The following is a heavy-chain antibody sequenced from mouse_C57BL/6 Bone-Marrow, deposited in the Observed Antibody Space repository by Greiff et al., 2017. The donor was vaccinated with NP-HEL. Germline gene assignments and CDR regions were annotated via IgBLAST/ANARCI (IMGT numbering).Heavy chain of an antibody. CDR1: GYTFTDHT. D-gene: IGHD1-1*01. V-gene: IGHV1-78*01. CDR2: IYPRDGST. J-gene: IGHJ1*03. CDR3: ARWKNYYGSSHWYFDV. Sequence: VQVVESDAELVKPGASVKISCKVSGYTFTDHTIHWMKQRPEQGLEWIGYIYPRDGSTKYNEKFKGKATLTADKSSSTAYMQLNSLTSEDSAVYFCARWKNYYGSSHWYFDVWGTGTTVTVSS.